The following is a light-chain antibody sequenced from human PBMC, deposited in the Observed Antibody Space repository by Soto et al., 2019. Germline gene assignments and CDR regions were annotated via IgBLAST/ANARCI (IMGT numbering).Light chain of an antibody. CDR1: QTITSNY. V-gene: IGKV3-20*01. Sequence: EIVLTQSPGTRSLSPGERSTLSCRASQTITSNYLAWYQQKPGQAPRLLFFGASIRATGIPDRFSGSGSGTDFTLTISRLEPEDFAVYHCQQYGSSPTTFGQGTKVESK. CDR2: GAS. CDR3: QQYGSSPTT. J-gene: IGKJ1*01.